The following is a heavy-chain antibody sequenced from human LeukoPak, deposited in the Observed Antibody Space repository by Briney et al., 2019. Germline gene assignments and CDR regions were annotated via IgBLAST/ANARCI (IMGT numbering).Heavy chain of an antibody. D-gene: IGHD5-24*01. CDR2: IYYSGST. V-gene: IGHV4-30-4*08. CDR3: AREGRRDVYNYDCFDL. J-gene: IGHJ2*01. Sequence: PSETLSLTCTVSGGSISSGDYYWSWIRQPPGKGLEWIGYIYYSGSTYYNPSLKSRVTISVDTSKNQFSLKLSSVTAADTAVYYCAREGRRDVYNYDCFDLWGRGTLVTVSS. CDR1: GGSISSGDYY.